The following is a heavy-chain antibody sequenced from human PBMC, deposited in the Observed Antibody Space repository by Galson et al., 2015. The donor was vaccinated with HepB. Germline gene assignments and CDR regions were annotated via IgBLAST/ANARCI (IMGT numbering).Heavy chain of an antibody. CDR3: ARASFDYGDYGG. D-gene: IGHD4-17*01. V-gene: IGHV4-59*01. Sequence: ETLSLTCTVSGGSISSYYWSWIRQPPGKGLEWIGYIYYSGSTNYNPSLKSRVTISVDTSKNQFSLKLSSVTAADTAVYYCARASFDYGDYGGWGQGTLVTVSS. J-gene: IGHJ4*02. CDR2: IYYSGST. CDR1: GGSISSYY.